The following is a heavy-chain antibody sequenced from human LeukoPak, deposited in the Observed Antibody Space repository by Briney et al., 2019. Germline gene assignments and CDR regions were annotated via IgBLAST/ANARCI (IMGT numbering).Heavy chain of an antibody. CDR3: ARHDYGDYVDAFDI. CDR2: IYYTGRT. J-gene: IGHJ3*02. CDR1: GGSISSSSYN. V-gene: IGHV4-39*07. D-gene: IGHD4-17*01. Sequence: SETLSLTCTVSGGSISSSSYNWGWIRQPPGKGLEWIGNIYYTGRTYYNPSLKSRVTISVDRSKNQFSLKLCSVTAADTAVYYCARHDYGDYVDAFDIWGQGTMVTVSS.